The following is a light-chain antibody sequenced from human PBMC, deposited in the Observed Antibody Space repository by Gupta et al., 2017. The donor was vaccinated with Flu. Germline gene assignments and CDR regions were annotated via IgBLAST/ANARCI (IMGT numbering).Light chain of an antibody. Sequence: STLAASGGGRGTITFRASQSINNWLVWYKQKPGKAPKLLIYQASSLQSGVPSRFSGIGYGTELTLTISSRQQDDFASYYCQQYKSYSIFTFGHGTKVDIK. CDR3: QQYKSYSIFT. J-gene: IGKJ3*01. CDR2: QAS. V-gene: IGKV1-5*03. CDR1: QSINNW.